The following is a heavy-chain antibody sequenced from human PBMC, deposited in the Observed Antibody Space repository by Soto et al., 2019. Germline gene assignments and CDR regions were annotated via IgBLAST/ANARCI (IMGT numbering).Heavy chain of an antibody. CDR3: ARVLRSSSPRYYYYMAV. CDR1: GGSFSGYY. V-gene: IGHV4-34*01. Sequence: QVQLQQWGAGLLKPSETLSLTCAVYGGSFSGYYWSWIRQPPGKGLEWIGEINHSGSTNYNPSLKSRVTISVDTSKNQFSLKLSSVTAADTAVYYCARVLRSSSPRYYYYMAVWGKGTTVTVYS. J-gene: IGHJ6*03. CDR2: INHSGST. D-gene: IGHD6-6*01.